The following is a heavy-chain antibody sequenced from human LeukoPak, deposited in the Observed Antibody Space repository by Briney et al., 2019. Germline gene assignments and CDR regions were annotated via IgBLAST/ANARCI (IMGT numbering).Heavy chain of an antibody. CDR2: ISSSSSYT. CDR1: GFTFSSYS. J-gene: IGHJ4*02. V-gene: IGHV3-21*01. Sequence: GGSLRLSCAASGFTFSSYSMNWVRQAPGKGLEWVSSISSSSSYTYYADSVKGRFTISRDNAKNSLYLQMNSLRAEDTAVYYCARDPEGYSYGAHFDYWGQGTLVTVSS. D-gene: IGHD5-18*01. CDR3: ARDPEGYSYGAHFDY.